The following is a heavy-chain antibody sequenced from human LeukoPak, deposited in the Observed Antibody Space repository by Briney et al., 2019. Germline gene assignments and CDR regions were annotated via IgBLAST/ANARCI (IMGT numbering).Heavy chain of an antibody. CDR1: GYTFTGYY. CDR3: ARVVEGALPYYYYYMDV. J-gene: IGHJ6*03. CDR2: INPNSGGT. V-gene: IGHV1-2*02. D-gene: IGHD1-26*01. Sequence: ASVKVSCKASGYTFTGYYMHWVRQAPGQGLEWMGWINPNSGGTNYAQKFQGRVTMTRDTSISTAYMELSRLRSDDTAVYYCARVVEGALPYYYYYMDVWGKGTTVTVSS.